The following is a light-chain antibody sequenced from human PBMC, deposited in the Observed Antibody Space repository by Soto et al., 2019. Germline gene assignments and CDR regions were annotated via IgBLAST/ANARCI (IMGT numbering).Light chain of an antibody. V-gene: IGLV2-11*01. CDR3: CSYAGSYTHVV. J-gene: IGLJ2*01. Sequence: QAVLTQPRSVSGSPGQSVTISCTGTSSDVGGYNYVSWYQQHPGKAPKLMIYDVNKRPSGVPDRFSGSKSGNTASLTISGLQAEDEADYHCCSYAGSYTHVVFGGGTQLTVL. CDR2: DVN. CDR1: SSDVGGYNY.